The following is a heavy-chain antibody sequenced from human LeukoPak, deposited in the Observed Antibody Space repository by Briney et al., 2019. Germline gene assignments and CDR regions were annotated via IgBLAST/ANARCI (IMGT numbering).Heavy chain of an antibody. CDR1: AYTFTGYY. Sequence: ASVKVSCKASAYTFTGYYMHWVRQAPGQGLEWMGWINPNSGGTDYAQKFQGGVTMTRDTSISTAYMELSRLRSDDTAMYYCARDLSSGSYAGTFHIWGQGTVVTVSS. D-gene: IGHD1-26*01. J-gene: IGHJ3*02. V-gene: IGHV1-2*02. CDR3: ARDLSSGSYAGTFHI. CDR2: INPNSGGT.